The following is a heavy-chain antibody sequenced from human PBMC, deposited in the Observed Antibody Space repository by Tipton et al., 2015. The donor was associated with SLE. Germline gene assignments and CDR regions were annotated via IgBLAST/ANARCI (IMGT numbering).Heavy chain of an antibody. CDR2: IHTSRST. D-gene: IGHD2-15*01. J-gene: IGHJ5*02. Sequence: TLSLTCNVSGGSISSYYWSWIRQPAGKGLEWIGRIHTSRSTNYNPSLKSRVTMSVDTSKNLFSLKLISVTAADTAVYYCATLSSWFDPWGQGTLVTVSS. CDR1: GGSISSYY. CDR3: ATLSSWFDP. V-gene: IGHV4-4*07.